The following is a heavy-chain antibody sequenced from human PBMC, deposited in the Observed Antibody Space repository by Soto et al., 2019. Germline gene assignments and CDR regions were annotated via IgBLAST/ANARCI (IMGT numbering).Heavy chain of an antibody. Sequence: QVQLVQSGPELKKSGASVKVSCKTSGYSFYNSGISWVRQAPGQGLEWMGWISVYSGYAHYAQKFQGRVIMTADTFTSTSYMELRGLRSDDTAMYYCSKNGTTWFAAWGQGTLVTVSS. CDR2: ISVYSGYA. CDR1: GYSFYNSG. V-gene: IGHV1-18*01. CDR3: SKNGTTWFAA. J-gene: IGHJ5*02. D-gene: IGHD1-1*01.